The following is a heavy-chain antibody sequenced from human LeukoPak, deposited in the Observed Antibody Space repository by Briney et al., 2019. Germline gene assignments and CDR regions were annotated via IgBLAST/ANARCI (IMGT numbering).Heavy chain of an antibody. CDR1: GGSISSSSYY. CDR3: ARGDSSGYYFSPDAFDI. CDR2: IYYSGST. V-gene: IGHV4-39*07. J-gene: IGHJ3*02. D-gene: IGHD3-22*01. Sequence: SETLSLTCTVSGGSISSSSYYWGWIRQPPGKGLEWIGSIYYSGSTYYNPSLKSRVTISVDTSKNQFSLQLNSVTPEDTAVYYCARGDSSGYYFSPDAFDIWGQGTMVTVSS.